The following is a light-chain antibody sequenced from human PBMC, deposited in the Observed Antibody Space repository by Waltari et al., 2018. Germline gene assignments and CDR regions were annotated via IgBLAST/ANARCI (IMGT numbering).Light chain of an antibody. V-gene: IGLV2-14*03. Sequence: QSALTQPASVSGSPVQSITVSCTGLARAIDGSDFVSWYQHLPGQAPQVIIYDVTTRPSRISARVSASNAANTASRTTSGLQPEDEGEYYCTSPRVDGVDLFGGGTQVTVL. CDR3: TSPRVDGVDL. J-gene: IGLJ3*02. CDR1: ARAIDGSDF. CDR2: DVT.